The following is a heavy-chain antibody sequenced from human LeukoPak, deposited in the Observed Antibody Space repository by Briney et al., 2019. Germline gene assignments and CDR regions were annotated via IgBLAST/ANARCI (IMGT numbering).Heavy chain of an antibody. CDR2: SITYDGNA. Sequence: ASVKLSCKASGSTFTSYGNSWMRQAPGPGLEWMGWSITYDGNANSAQTLQGRVPMTTATSTSTAYMGLRSLRSDDTAVYYCARRRVGDYFDYWGQGTLVTVSS. J-gene: IGHJ4*02. V-gene: IGHV1-18*04. CDR1: GSTFTSYG. D-gene: IGHD3-10*01. CDR3: ARRRVGDYFDY.